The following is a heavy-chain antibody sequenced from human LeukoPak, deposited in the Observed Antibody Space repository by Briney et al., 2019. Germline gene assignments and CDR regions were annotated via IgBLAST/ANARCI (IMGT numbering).Heavy chain of an antibody. J-gene: IGHJ4*02. D-gene: IGHD3-10*01. CDR1: GYTFTGYY. Sequence: ASVKVSCKASGYTFTGYYMHWVRQAPGQGLEWMGWINPNSGGTNYAQKFQGRVTMTRDTFISTAYMELSRLRSDDTAVYYCARARLITMVRGAHLDYWGQGTLVTVSS. CDR3: ARARLITMVRGAHLDY. V-gene: IGHV1-2*02. CDR2: INPNSGGT.